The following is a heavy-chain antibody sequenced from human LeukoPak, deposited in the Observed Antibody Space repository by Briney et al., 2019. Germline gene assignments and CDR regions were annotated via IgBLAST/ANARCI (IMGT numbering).Heavy chain of an antibody. CDR2: IYYSGSI. CDR1: GGSISSYY. Sequence: TSETLSLTCTVSGGSISSYYWSWIRQPPGKGLEWIGYIYYSGSINYNPSLKSRVTISVDTSKNQFSLKLSSVTAADTAVYYCAGGRSGYDYIRYWGQGTLVTVSS. V-gene: IGHV4-59*01. D-gene: IGHD5-12*01. J-gene: IGHJ4*02. CDR3: AGGRSGYDYIRY.